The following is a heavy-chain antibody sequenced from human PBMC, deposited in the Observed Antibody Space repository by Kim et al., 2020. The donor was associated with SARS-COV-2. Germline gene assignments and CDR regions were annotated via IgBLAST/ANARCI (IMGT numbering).Heavy chain of an antibody. D-gene: IGHD6-19*01. Sequence: GGSLRLSCAASGFTFDDYAMEWVRQAPGKGLEWVAGITWNSGSRCYADSVKGRFAISRDNAKNSLYLQMNSLRTEDTALYYCAGWSYYGMDVWGQGTTGTVPS. V-gene: IGHV3-9*01. CDR1: GFTFDDYA. J-gene: IGHJ6*02. CDR3: AGWSYYGMDV. CDR2: ITWNSGSR.